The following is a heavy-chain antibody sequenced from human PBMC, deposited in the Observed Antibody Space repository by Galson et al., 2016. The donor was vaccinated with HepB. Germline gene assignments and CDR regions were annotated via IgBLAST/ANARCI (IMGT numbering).Heavy chain of an antibody. Sequence: SLRLSCAASGFTFSRSWMHWVRQPPARGLVWVSRLLFDGRDPSSAASVKGRVPVSSDNAKNTLFLQMNSLRAEDTAVYYCTRATVDWGQGTLVTVSS. CDR2: LLFDGRDP. J-gene: IGHJ4*02. V-gene: IGHV3-74*01. CDR3: TRATVD. D-gene: IGHD4-23*01. CDR1: GFTFSRSW.